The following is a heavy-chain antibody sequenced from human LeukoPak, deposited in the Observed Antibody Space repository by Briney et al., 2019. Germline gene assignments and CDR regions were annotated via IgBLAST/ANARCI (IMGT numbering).Heavy chain of an antibody. CDR1: GFTFTTYW. J-gene: IGHJ6*04. CDR2: ISSSGSTI. Sequence: GGSLRLSCAASGFTFTTYWMHWVRQAPGKGLEWVSYISSSGSTIYYADSVKGRFTISRDNAKNSLYLQMNSLRAEDTAVYYCAELGITMIGGVWGKGTTVTISS. CDR3: AELGITMIGGV. V-gene: IGHV3-48*04. D-gene: IGHD3-10*02.